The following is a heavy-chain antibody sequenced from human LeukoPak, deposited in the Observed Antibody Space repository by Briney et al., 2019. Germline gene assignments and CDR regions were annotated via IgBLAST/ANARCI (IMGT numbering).Heavy chain of an antibody. CDR2: INDDGSST. CDR1: GFTFNSYW. V-gene: IGHV3-74*01. CDR3: ATAPPDRNRNDVHEAFDM. Sequence: GGFLRLSCAASGFTFNSYWMHWVRQTPGKGLVWVSRINDDGSSTNYADSVKGRFTISRDNAKNTLYLQMNSLRAEDTAIYYCATAPPDRNRNDVHEAFDMWGQGTMVIVSS. D-gene: IGHD1-20*01. J-gene: IGHJ3*02.